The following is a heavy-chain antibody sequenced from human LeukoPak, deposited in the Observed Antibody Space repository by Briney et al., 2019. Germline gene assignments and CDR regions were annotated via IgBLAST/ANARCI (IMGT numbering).Heavy chain of an antibody. V-gene: IGHV3-11*01. CDR2: ISSSGSTI. Sequence: GGSLGLSCAASGFTFSDYYMSWIRQAPGKGLEWVSYISSSGSTIYYADSVKGRFTISRDNAKNSLYLQMNSLRAEDTAVYYCAREQRYSEAVAGRRLDYWGQGTLVTVSS. D-gene: IGHD6-19*01. CDR3: AREQRYSEAVAGRRLDY. CDR1: GFTFSDYY. J-gene: IGHJ4*02.